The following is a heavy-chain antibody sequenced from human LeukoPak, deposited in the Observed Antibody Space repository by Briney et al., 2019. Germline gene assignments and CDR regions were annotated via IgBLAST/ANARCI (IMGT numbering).Heavy chain of an antibody. D-gene: IGHD2-2*02. CDR1: GGSFSGYY. V-gene: IGHV4-34*01. CDR2: INHSGST. CDR3: ARCQSTSDPLYYYYYGMDV. J-gene: IGHJ6*02. Sequence: PSETLSLTCAVYGGSFSGYYWRWIRQSPGKGLEWIGEINHSGSTNYNPSLKSRVTISVDTSKKQFSLKLSSVTAADTAVYYCARCQSTSDPLYYYYYGMDVWGRGTTVTVSS.